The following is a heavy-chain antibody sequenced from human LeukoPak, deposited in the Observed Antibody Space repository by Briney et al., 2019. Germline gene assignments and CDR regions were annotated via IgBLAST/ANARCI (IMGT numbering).Heavy chain of an antibody. CDR2: ISGSGAST. V-gene: IGHV3-23*01. Sequence: GGSLRLSCLTSGFTLSTNAMSWVRQAPGKGLEWISGISGSGASTYYADSVKGRFTISRDDSRNTLYLQMNSLRGDDTAVYYCAKGPSGAIWPVEDYWGQGTLVTVSS. CDR1: GFTLSTNA. D-gene: IGHD1-26*01. CDR3: AKGPSGAIWPVEDY. J-gene: IGHJ4*02.